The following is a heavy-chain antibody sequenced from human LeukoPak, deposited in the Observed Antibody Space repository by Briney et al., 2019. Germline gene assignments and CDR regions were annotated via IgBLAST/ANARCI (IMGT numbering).Heavy chain of an antibody. D-gene: IGHD3-3*01. CDR2: INLNSGGT. CDR1: GGTFSSYA. V-gene: IGHV1-2*06. J-gene: IGHJ4*02. Sequence: ASVKVSCKASGGTFSSYAISWVRQAPGQGLEWMGRINLNSGGTNYAQKFQGRVTMTRDTSISTAYMELSRLRSDDTAVYYCARARLRFLEWLLSHWGQGTPVTVSS. CDR3: ARARLRFLEWLLSH.